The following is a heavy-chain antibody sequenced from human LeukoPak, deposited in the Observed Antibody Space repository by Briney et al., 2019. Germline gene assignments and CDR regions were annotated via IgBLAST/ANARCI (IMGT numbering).Heavy chain of an antibody. V-gene: IGHV3-30-3*01. CDR2: ISYDGSNK. CDR1: GFTFSSYA. J-gene: IGHJ2*01. Sequence: GRSLRLSCAASGFTFSSYAMHWVRQAPGKGLEWVAVISYDGSNKYYADSVKGRFTISRDNSKNTLYLQMNSLRAEDTAVYYCVTPNCGGDCYPNWYFDLWGRGTLVTVSS. D-gene: IGHD2-21*01. CDR3: VTPNCGGDCYPNWYFDL.